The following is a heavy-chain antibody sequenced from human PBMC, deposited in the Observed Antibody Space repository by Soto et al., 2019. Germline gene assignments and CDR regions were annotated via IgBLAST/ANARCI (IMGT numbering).Heavy chain of an antibody. J-gene: IGHJ6*02. V-gene: IGHV3-30*18. D-gene: IGHD4-4*01. CDR2: ISYDGSNK. CDR3: AKDEGSTVTQYYYYYYGMDV. Sequence: QVQLVESGGGVVQPGRSLRLSCAASGFTFSSYGMHWVRQAPGKGLEWVAVISYDGSNKYYADSVKGRFTISRDNSKNTLYLQMNSLRAEDTAVYYCAKDEGSTVTQYYYYYYGMDVWGQGTTVTVSS. CDR1: GFTFSSYG.